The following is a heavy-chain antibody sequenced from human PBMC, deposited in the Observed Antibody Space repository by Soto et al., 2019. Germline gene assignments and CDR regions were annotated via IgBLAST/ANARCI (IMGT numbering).Heavy chain of an antibody. V-gene: IGHV3-13*01. Sequence: VGSLRLSCAASGFTFSSYDMHWVRQTTGKGLEWVSSISTTGDTYYLGSVRGRFTISRENAMNSFYLQMDSLRAEDTAVYYCARDRSRGYFDPWGQGTLVTVSS. D-gene: IGHD5-12*01. CDR2: ISTTGDT. J-gene: IGHJ5*02. CDR3: ARDRSRGYFDP. CDR1: GFTFSSYD.